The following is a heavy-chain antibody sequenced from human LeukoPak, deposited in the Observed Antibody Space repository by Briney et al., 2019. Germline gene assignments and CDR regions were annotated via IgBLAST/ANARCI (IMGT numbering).Heavy chain of an antibody. Sequence: PGRSLRLSCAASGFTFSSYAMHWVRQAPGKGLEWVAVISYDGSNKYYADSVKGRFTISRDNAKNSLYLQMNSLRAEDTAVYYCARDPGPSGSYSFDYWGQGTLVTVSS. CDR1: GFTFSSYA. CDR2: ISYDGSNK. D-gene: IGHD1-26*01. J-gene: IGHJ4*02. V-gene: IGHV3-30*04. CDR3: ARDPGPSGSYSFDY.